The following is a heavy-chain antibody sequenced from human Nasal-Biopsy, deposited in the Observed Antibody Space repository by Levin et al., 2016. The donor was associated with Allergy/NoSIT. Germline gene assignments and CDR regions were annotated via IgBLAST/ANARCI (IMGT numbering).Heavy chain of an antibody. CDR3: ARDLSEGSSSWYMTFNGPFNGIYYFDY. CDR2: IYSGGST. Sequence: LSLTCAGSGFTVSRNYMSWVRQAPGKGLEWVSVIYSGGSTYYADSVKGRFTISRDNAKNSLYLQMNSLRAEDTAVYYCARDLSEGSSSWYMTFNGPFNGIYYFDYWGQGTLVTVSS. D-gene: IGHD6-13*01. J-gene: IGHJ4*02. V-gene: IGHV3-53*01. CDR1: GFTVSRNY.